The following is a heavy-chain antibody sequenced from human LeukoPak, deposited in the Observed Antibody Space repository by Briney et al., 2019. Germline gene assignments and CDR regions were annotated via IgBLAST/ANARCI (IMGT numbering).Heavy chain of an antibody. J-gene: IGHJ3*02. CDR2: IKPDGSET. D-gene: IGHD4-23*01. CDR1: GFDFSKFF. V-gene: IGHV3-7*05. CDR3: ARDPGGSGWGAFDI. Sequence: PGGSLRLSCAASGFDFSKFFMAWVRQVLGKGLEWVANIKPDGSETYYVGSVKGRFTISRDNAENSLYLQMSSLRAEDTAVFYCARDPGGSGWGAFDIWGQGTLVSVSS.